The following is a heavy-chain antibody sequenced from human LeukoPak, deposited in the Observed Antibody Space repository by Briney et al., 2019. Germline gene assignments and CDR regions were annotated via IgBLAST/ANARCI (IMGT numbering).Heavy chain of an antibody. D-gene: IGHD3-10*01. V-gene: IGHV3-64D*06. J-gene: IGHJ4*02. CDR3: VKKEFGSRYYFDY. Sequence: GGSLRLSCSASGFTFSSYAMHWVRQAPGKGLEFVSATRSDGDRSYYADSVKGRFTISRDNSKNTLYLQMSSLRAEDTAVYYCVKKEFGSRYYFDYWGQGTLVTVSS. CDR2: TRSDGDRS. CDR1: GFTFSSYA.